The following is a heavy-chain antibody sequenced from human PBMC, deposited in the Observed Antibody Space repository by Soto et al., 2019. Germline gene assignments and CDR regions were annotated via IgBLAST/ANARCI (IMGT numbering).Heavy chain of an antibody. CDR3: AREEVN. CDR2: IYYSGST. CDR1: GGSISNYY. V-gene: IGHV4-30-4*01. J-gene: IGHJ4*02. Sequence: PSETLSLTCIVSGGSISNYYWSWIRQPPGKGLEWIGYIYYSGSTYYNPSLKSRVTISVDTSKNQFSLKLSSVTAADTAVYYCAREEVNWGQGTLVTVSS. D-gene: IGHD3-10*01.